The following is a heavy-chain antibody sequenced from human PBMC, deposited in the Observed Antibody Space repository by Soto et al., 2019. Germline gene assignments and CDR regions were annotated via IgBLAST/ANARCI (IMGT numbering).Heavy chain of an antibody. Sequence: VASVKVSCKASGYTFTGYYMHWVRQAPGQGLEWMGWINPNSGGTNYAQKFQGRVTMTRDTSISTAYMELSRLRSDDTAVYYCAREYGSGSYYTDAFDIWGQGTMVTVSS. CDR2: INPNSGGT. CDR1: GYTFTGYY. V-gene: IGHV1-2*02. D-gene: IGHD3-10*01. J-gene: IGHJ3*02. CDR3: AREYGSGSYYTDAFDI.